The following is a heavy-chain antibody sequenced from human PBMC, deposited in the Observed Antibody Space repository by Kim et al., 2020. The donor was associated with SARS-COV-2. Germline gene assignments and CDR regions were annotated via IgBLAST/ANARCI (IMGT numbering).Heavy chain of an antibody. CDR1: GGSISSSSYY. J-gene: IGHJ4*02. CDR3: ARGPPRWPGLGY. CDR2: IYYSGST. V-gene: IGHV4-39*07. D-gene: IGHD2-15*01. Sequence: SETLSLTCTVSGGSISSSSYYWGWIRQPPGKGLEWIGSIYYSGSTYYNPSLKSRVTISVDTSKNQFSLKLSSVTAADTAVYYCARGPPRWPGLGYWGQGTLVTVSS.